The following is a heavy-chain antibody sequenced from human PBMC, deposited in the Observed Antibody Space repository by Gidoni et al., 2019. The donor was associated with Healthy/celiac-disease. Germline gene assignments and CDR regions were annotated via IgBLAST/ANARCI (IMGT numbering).Heavy chain of an antibody. V-gene: IGHV3-15*07. D-gene: IGHD6-19*01. J-gene: IGHJ4*02. Sequence: EVQLVESGGGLVKHGVSLRISWAACGLPFSNAWLNWVRQAPGKGLEWVGRIKSKTDGGTTDYAAPGKGRFNISRDDSRNTLYLQMNSLKTEDTAVYYCTTDPAPEYGSGWYADYWGQGTLVTVSS. CDR2: IKSKTDGGTT. CDR3: TTDPAPEYGSGWYADY. CDR1: GLPFSNAW.